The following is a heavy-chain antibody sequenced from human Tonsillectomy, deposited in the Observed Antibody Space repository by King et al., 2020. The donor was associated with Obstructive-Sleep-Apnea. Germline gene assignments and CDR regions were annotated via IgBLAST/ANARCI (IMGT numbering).Heavy chain of an antibody. J-gene: IGHJ6*02. Sequence: VQLVESGGGVVQPGRSLRLSCAASGFTLSSYAMHWVRQAPGKGLEWVALISYDASNKYYADSVKGRFTFSRDNSKNTLYLQMNSPRAEDTAVYYCARDQVTRELVGLYYYYGMDVWGQGTTVTVSS. CDR1: GFTLSSYA. CDR2: ISYDASNK. D-gene: IGHD3-10*01. V-gene: IGHV3-30*04. CDR3: ARDQVTRELVGLYYYYGMDV.